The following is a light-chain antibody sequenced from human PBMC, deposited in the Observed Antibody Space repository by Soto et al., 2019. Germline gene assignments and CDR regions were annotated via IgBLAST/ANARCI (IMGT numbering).Light chain of an antibody. CDR3: SSYAGSNNFV. V-gene: IGLV2-14*03. Sequence: QCALTQPSSMCGSPGQSITISCTRTSSDIGAYEHVSWYQQRPGRAPKVLIYDVRIRPSEVSNRFSGSKSGDTASLTISGLQADDEAHYYCSSYAGSNNFVFGTGTKLTV. J-gene: IGLJ1*01. CDR1: SSDIGAYEH. CDR2: DVR.